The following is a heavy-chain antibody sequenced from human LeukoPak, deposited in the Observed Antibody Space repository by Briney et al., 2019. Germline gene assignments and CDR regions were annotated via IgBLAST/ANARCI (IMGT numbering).Heavy chain of an antibody. D-gene: IGHD3-22*01. CDR1: GFTFSNYA. V-gene: IGHV3-23*01. Sequence: GGSLRLSCAASGFTFSNYAMSWVRQAPGKGLEWVSTISGSGSFTYYADSVKGRFTISRDNSKNTLYLQMDSLRADDTAVYYCTKHHRYYDSTGYYGLFDYWGQGTLVTVPS. J-gene: IGHJ4*02. CDR2: ISGSGSFT. CDR3: TKHHRYYDSTGYYGLFDY.